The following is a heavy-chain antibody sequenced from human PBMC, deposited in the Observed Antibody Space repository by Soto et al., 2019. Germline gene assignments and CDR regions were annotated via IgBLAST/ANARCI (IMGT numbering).Heavy chain of an antibody. D-gene: IGHD6-6*01. V-gene: IGHV4-4*02. CDR2: VYHSGTT. Sequence: PSETLSLTCTISGGSVTTSKWWNWVRQPPGKGLEWIGEVYHSGTTNYNPSLESRVTISVDKSKNQFSLKLSSVTAADTAVYFCARARITVAARPDAFDVWGQGTLVTVSS. CDR1: GGSVTTSKW. J-gene: IGHJ3*01. CDR3: ARARITVAARPDAFDV.